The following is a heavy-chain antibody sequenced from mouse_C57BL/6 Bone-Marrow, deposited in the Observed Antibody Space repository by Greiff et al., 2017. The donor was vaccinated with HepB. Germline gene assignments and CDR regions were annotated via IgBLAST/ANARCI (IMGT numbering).Heavy chain of an antibody. CDR3: GRGGLRLQYAY. J-gene: IGHJ3*01. CDR1: GYTFTSYW. CDR2: IDPSDSYT. D-gene: IGHD3-2*02. Sequence: QVQLQQPGAELVMPGASVKLSCKASGYTFTSYWMHWVKQRPGQGLEWIGEIDPSDSYTNYNQKFKGKSTLTVDKSSSTAYMQLSSQTSEDAAVYYCGRGGLRLQYAYWGEGTLVTVSA. V-gene: IGHV1-69*01.